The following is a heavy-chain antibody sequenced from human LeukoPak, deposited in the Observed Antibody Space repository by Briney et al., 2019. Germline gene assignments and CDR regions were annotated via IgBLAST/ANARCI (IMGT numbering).Heavy chain of an antibody. CDR3: ARVSEYYYFDY. J-gene: IGHJ4*02. Sequence: ASVKVSSKASGYTFTGYSMHWVRQAPGQGPEWMGWINPNSGGTNYAQKFQGRVIMTRDTSISTAYMELSRLRSDDTAVYYCARVSEYYYFDYWGQGTLVTVSS. CDR2: INPNSGGT. D-gene: IGHD2/OR15-2a*01. CDR1: GYTFTGYS. V-gene: IGHV1-2*02.